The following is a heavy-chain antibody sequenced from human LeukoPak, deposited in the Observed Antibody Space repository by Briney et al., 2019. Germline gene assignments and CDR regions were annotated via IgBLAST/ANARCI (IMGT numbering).Heavy chain of an antibody. CDR3: ARKHDSSGYYNHDAFDI. CDR2: MNPNSGNT. V-gene: IGHV1-8*01. CDR1: GYTFTSYD. D-gene: IGHD3-22*01. J-gene: IGHJ3*02. Sequence: ASVKVSCKASGYTFTSYDINWVRQATGQGLEWMGWMNPNSGNTGYAQKFQGRVTMTRNTSISTAYMELSSLRSEDTAVYYCARKHDSSGYYNHDAFDIWGQGTMVTVSS.